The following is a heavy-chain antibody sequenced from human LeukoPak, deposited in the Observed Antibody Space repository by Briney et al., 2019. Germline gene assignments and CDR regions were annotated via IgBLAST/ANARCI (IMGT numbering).Heavy chain of an antibody. CDR3: ARGDGDYNY. J-gene: IGHJ4*02. Sequence: PSETLSLTCTVSGGSISSGDYYWSWIRQPPGKGLEWIGYIYYSGSTNYNPSLKSRVTISVDMSKNQFSLKLSSVTAADTAVYYCARGDGDYNYWGQGTLVTVSS. CDR2: IYYSGST. D-gene: IGHD4-17*01. V-gene: IGHV4-61*08. CDR1: GGSISSGDYY.